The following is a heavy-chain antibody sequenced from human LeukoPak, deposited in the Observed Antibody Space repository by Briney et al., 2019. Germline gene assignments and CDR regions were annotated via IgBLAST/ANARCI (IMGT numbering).Heavy chain of an antibody. Sequence: SETLSLTCTVSGGSIGSGAYYGNWIRQPPGKGLEWIGFIYYSGSTNYSPALKSRVTISLDTSKNQFSLRLSSVTAADTAVYYCARYYYDSSGRYYVNGMDVWGQGTTVTVSS. CDR2: IYYSGST. D-gene: IGHD3-22*01. CDR1: GGSIGSGAYY. CDR3: ARYYYDSSGRYYVNGMDV. J-gene: IGHJ6*02. V-gene: IGHV4-61*08.